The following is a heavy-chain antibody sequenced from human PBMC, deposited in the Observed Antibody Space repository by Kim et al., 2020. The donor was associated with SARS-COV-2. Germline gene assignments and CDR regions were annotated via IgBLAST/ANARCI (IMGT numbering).Heavy chain of an antibody. CDR2: ISSSSSYV. CDR1: GFSFSSYN. J-gene: IGHJ2*01. V-gene: IGHV3-21*01. CDR3: ARRIGAAAATVGYFDL. Sequence: GGSLRLSCAASGFSFSSYNMNWFRQAPGKGLEWVSSISSSSSYVYYADSLKGRFTISRDNAQHALYLQMDSLRVEDTAVYYCARRIGAAAATVGYFDLWGRGSLVTVSS. D-gene: IGHD6-25*01.